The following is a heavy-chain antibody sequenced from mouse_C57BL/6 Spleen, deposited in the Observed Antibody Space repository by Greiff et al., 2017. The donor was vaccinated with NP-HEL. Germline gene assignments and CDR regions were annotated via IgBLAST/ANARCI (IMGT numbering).Heavy chain of an antibody. V-gene: IGHV1-54*01. J-gene: IGHJ2*01. CDR1: GYAFTNYL. CDR2: INPGSGGT. CDR3: AREPGYFDY. Sequence: QVQLQQSGAELVRPGTSVKVSCKASGYAFTNYLIEWVKQRPGQGLEWIGVINPGSGGTNYNEKFKGKATLTADKSSSTAYLQLSSLTSEDSAVYFCAREPGYFDYWGQGTTLTVSS.